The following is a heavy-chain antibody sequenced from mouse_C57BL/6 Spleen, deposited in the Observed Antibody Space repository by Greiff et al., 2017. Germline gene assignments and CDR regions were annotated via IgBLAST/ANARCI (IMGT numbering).Heavy chain of an antibody. CDR3: TTDYGSSLWYFDV. Sequence: EVQGVESGAELVRPGASVKLSCTASGFNIKDYYMHWVKQRPEPGLEWIGRIDPEDGDTAYAPKFQGKATMTADTSSNTAYLQLSSLTSEDTAVYYCTTDYGSSLWYFDVWGTGTTVTVSS. V-gene: IGHV14-1*01. J-gene: IGHJ1*03. D-gene: IGHD1-1*01. CDR1: GFNIKDYY. CDR2: IDPEDGDT.